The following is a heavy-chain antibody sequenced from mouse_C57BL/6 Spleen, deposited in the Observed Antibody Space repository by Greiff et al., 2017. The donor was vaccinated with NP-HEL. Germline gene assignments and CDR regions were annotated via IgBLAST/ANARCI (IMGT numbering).Heavy chain of an antibody. CDR1: GYTFTDYN. D-gene: IGHD1-3*01. V-gene: IGHV1-22*01. CDR2: INPNNGGT. J-gene: IGHJ2*01. Sequence: VQLQQSGPELVKPGASVKMSCKASGYTFTDYNMHWVKQSHGKSLEWIGYINPNNGGTSYNQKFKGKATLTVNKSSSTAYMELRSLTSEDSAVYYCARVSTPKAGIDYWGQGTTLTVSS. CDR3: ARVSTPKAGIDY.